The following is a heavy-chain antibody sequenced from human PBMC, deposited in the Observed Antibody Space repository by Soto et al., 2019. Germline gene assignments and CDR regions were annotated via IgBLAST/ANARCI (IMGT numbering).Heavy chain of an antibody. D-gene: IGHD3-3*01. CDR3: ARDPAETYYDFWSGPNYYFDY. J-gene: IGHJ4*02. CDR1: GYTFTSYY. Sequence: ASVKVSCKASGYTFTSYYMHWARQAPGQGLEWMGIINPSGGSTSYAQKFQGRVTMTRDTSTSTVYMELSSLRSEDTAVYYCARDPAETYYDFWSGPNYYFDYWGQGTLVTVSS. V-gene: IGHV1-46*01. CDR2: INPSGGST.